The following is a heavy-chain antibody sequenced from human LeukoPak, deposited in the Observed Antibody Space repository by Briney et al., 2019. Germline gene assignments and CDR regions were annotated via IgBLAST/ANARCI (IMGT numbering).Heavy chain of an antibody. CDR3: ARNPFEY. V-gene: IGHV4-4*02. Sequence: PSETLSLTCAVSGGSISDSYWWSWVRQPPEKGPEWLGEIYHSGTTNYNPSLKSRVTISVDKSKNQFSLRLSSVTAADTAVYYCARNPFEYWGQGTLVTVSS. CDR1: GGSISDSYW. CDR2: IYHSGTT. J-gene: IGHJ4*02.